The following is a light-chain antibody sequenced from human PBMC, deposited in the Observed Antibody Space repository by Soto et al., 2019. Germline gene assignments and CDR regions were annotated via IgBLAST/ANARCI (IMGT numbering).Light chain of an antibody. CDR3: QQYDSSPPRWT. J-gene: IGKJ1*01. Sequence: EIVLTQSPGTLSLSPGERATLSCRASQSVSSSYLAWYQQKPGQAPRLLIYGASSRATGIPDRFTGSGSGTDFTLTVSRLEPEDFAVYYCQQYDSSPPRWTFGQGTKVEI. CDR1: QSVSSSY. CDR2: GAS. V-gene: IGKV3-20*01.